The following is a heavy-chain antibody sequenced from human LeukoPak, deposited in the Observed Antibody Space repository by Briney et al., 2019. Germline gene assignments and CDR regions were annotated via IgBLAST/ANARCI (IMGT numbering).Heavy chain of an antibody. D-gene: IGHD2-2*01. Sequence: GESLNISCKGSGYSFTSYWIGWVRQMPGKGLEWMGIIYPGDSDTRYSPSFQGQVTISADKSISTAYLQWSSLKASDTAMYYCARHWAYCSSTSCPPPIDYWGQGTLVTVSS. CDR1: GYSFTSYW. CDR2: IYPGDSDT. J-gene: IGHJ4*02. CDR3: ARHWAYCSSTSCPPPIDY. V-gene: IGHV5-51*01.